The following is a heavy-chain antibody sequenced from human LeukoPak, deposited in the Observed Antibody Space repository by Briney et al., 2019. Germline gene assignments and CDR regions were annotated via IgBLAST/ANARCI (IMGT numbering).Heavy chain of an antibody. V-gene: IGHV3-30*02. D-gene: IGHD3-9*01. Sequence: GGSLRLSCAASGFTFSSYGMHWVRQAPGKGLEWVAFIRYDGSNKYYADSVKGRFTISRDNSKNTLYLQMNSLRAEDTAVYYCARDYDILTGSDAFDIWGQGTMVTVSS. CDR1: GFTFSSYG. CDR3: ARDYDILTGSDAFDI. CDR2: IRYDGSNK. J-gene: IGHJ3*02.